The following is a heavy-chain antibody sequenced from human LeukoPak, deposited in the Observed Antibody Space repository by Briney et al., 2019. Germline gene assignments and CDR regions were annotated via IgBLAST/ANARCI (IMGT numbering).Heavy chain of an antibody. CDR3: ARLCTANCGAFDI. CDR2: ISSSGSTI. D-gene: IGHD1-1*01. V-gene: IGHV3-48*03. Sequence: TGGSLRLSCAASGFTFSSYEMNWVRQAPGKGLEWVSYISSSGSTIYYADSVKGRFTISRDNAKNTLYLQMNSLRAEDTAMYYCARLCTANCGAFDIWGQGTVVTVSS. J-gene: IGHJ3*02. CDR1: GFTFSSYE.